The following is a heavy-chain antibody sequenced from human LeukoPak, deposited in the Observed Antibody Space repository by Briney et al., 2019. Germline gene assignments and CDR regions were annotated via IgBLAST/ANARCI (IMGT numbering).Heavy chain of an antibody. Sequence: GESLKISCKGSGXGFTSYWIGWVRQMPGKGLEWMVIIYPGDSDTIYSPSFQGQVTISADKSISTAYLQWSSLKASDTAMYYCARRYRLGSTDYYFDYWGQGTLVTVSS. V-gene: IGHV5-51*01. D-gene: IGHD3-16*01. J-gene: IGHJ4*02. CDR3: ARRYRLGSTDYYFDY. CDR1: GXGFTSYW. CDR2: IYPGDSDT.